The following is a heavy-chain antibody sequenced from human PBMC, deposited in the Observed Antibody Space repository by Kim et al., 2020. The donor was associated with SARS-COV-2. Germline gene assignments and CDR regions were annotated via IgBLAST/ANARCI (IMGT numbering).Heavy chain of an antibody. CDR2: IYYSGST. Sequence: SETLSLTCTVSGGSISSYYWSWIRRPPGKGLEWIGYIYYSGSTNYNPSLKSRVTISVDTSKNQFSLKLSSLTAADTAVYYCARDRPGHYFDYWGQGTLVTVSS. J-gene: IGHJ4*02. CDR1: GGSISSYY. CDR3: ARDRPGHYFDY. V-gene: IGHV4-59*13.